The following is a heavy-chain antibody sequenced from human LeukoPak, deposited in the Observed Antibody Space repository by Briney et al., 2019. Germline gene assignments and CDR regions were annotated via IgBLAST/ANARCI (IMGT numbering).Heavy chain of an antibody. CDR2: IYYSGST. J-gene: IGHJ6*03. V-gene: IGHV4-59*01. D-gene: IGHD5-18*01. CDR3: ARNTAMEYYYMDV. Sequence: SETLSLTCTVSGGSISSYYWSWIRQPPGKGLEWIGYIYYSGSTNYNPSLKSRVTISVDTSKNQFSLKLSSVTAADTAVYYCARNTAMEYYYMDVWGKGTMVTVSS. CDR1: GGSISSYY.